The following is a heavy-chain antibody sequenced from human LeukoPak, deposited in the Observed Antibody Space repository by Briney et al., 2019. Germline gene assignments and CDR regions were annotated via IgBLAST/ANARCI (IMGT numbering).Heavy chain of an antibody. V-gene: IGHV3-7*03. J-gene: IGHJ4*02. CDR1: GFTFSRYW. CDR2: IKQDGSDK. Sequence: GGSLRLSCAASGFTFSRYWMSWVRQAPGKGPEWVANIKQDGSDKYYVDSVKGRFTISRDNAKNSLYLQMNSLRAEDTAVYYCAREGGIAAAGTNYWGQGTLVTVSS. CDR3: AREGGIAAAGTNY. D-gene: IGHD6-13*01.